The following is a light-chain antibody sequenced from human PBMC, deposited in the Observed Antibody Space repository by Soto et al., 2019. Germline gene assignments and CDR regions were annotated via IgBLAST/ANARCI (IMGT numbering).Light chain of an antibody. Sequence: EIVMTQSPATLSVSPGERATLSCRASQSVSSNLAWYQQKPGQAPRLLIYGASTRATDVPDRFSGSGSGADFTLTISSLQSEDFAVYYCQHYNYWPYTFGQGTKVDIK. J-gene: IGKJ2*01. V-gene: IGKV3D-15*01. CDR1: QSVSSN. CDR3: QHYNYWPYT. CDR2: GAS.